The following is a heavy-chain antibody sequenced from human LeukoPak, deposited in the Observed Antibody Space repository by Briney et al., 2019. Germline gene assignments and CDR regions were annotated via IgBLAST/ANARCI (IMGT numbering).Heavy chain of an antibody. CDR1: GYTFKDYY. Sequence: ASVKVSCKASGYTFKDYYIHWVRQAPGQGLEWMGWINPHNGGANYAQKFQGRVTKPRDTSISTAYMELSSLRSDDTAVYYCARAPCSGGSCILDYWGQGTLVTVSS. CDR2: INPHNGGA. D-gene: IGHD2-15*01. V-gene: IGHV1-2*02. CDR3: ARAPCSGGSCILDY. J-gene: IGHJ4*02.